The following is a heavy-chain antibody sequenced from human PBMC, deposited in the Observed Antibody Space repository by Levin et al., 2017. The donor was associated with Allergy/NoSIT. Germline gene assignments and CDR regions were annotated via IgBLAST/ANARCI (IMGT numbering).Heavy chain of an antibody. D-gene: IGHD5-12*01. V-gene: IGHV3-33*01. CDR2: IWYDGSNK. CDR3: ARDLDIVARRGAAFDI. Sequence: QTGESLKISCAASGFTFSSYGMHWVRQAPGKGLEWVAVIWYDGSNKYYADSVKGRFTISRDNSKNTLYLQMNSLRAEDTAVYYCARDLDIVARRGAAFDIWGQGTMVTVSS. CDR1: GFTFSSYG. J-gene: IGHJ3*02.